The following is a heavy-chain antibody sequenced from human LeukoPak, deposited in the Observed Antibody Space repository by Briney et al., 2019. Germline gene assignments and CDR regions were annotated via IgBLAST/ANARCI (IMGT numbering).Heavy chain of an antibody. D-gene: IGHD4-17*01. CDR3: IVFGDSNH. CDR1: GFTGSHNY. CDR2: THSSGGT. J-gene: IGHJ5*02. V-gene: IGHV3-53*01. Sequence: PGGSLTLSCAASGFTGSHNYMSWARQAPGKGLEWVSATHSSGGTYYADSVKGRFTISRDTSKNTLYLQINSLSVEDTAVYYCIVFGDSNHWGQGTLVTVSS.